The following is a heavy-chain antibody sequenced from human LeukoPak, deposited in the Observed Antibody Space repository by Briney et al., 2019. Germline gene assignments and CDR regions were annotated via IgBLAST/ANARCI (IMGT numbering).Heavy chain of an antibody. CDR2: IKYDESEK. CDR1: GFTFSNFW. V-gene: IGHV3-7*04. Sequence: GGSLRLSCAASGFTFSNFWMGWVRQAPGKGLEWVASIKYDESEKHYVDSVKGRFTISRDNAKNSLYLQMNSLRGEDTAVYFCTRVTTNGYFEYWGQGSLVPVSS. D-gene: IGHD1-1*01. CDR3: TRVTTNGYFEY. J-gene: IGHJ4*02.